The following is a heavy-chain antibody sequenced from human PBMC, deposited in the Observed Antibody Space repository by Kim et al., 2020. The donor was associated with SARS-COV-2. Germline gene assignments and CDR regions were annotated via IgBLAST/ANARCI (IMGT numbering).Heavy chain of an antibody. J-gene: IGHJ5*02. D-gene: IGHD3-10*01. V-gene: IGHV3-11*01. CDR2: ISSSGSTI. Sequence: GGSLRLSCAASGFTFSDYYMSWIRQAPGKGLEWVSYISSSGSTIYYADSVKGRFTISRDNAKNSLYLQMNSLRAEGTAVYYCASGGETLLWFGEFTSHWFDPWGQGTLVTVSS. CDR1: GFTFSDYY. CDR3: ASGGETLLWFGEFTSHWFDP.